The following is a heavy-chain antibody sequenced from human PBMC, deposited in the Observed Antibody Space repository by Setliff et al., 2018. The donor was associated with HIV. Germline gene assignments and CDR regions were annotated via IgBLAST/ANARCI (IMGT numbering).Heavy chain of an antibody. D-gene: IGHD2-2*01. V-gene: IGHV4-59*01. CDR1: DGSFSSDY. CDR2: IYYSGST. J-gene: IGHJ4*02. CDR3: ASSPAWRSDFGLHTFDY. Sequence: SETLSLTCTVSDGSFSSDYWTWIRQTPGKGLEWIGYIYYSGSTKYNPSLTSRVTISVDTSKNHFSLQLTSVTAADTAVYYCASSPAWRSDFGLHTFDYWGQGTLVTVSS.